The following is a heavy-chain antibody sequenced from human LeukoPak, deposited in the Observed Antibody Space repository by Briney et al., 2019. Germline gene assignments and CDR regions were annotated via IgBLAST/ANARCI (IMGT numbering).Heavy chain of an antibody. CDR2: ISGSGGST. V-gene: IGHV3-23*01. Sequence: PGGSLRLSCAASGFTFSSYAMSWVRQAPGKGLEWVSAISGSGGSTYYADSVKGRFTISRDNSKNTLYLQMNSLRAEDTAVYYCAKAAVDTAMATYYFDYWGQGTLVTVSS. CDR1: GFTFSSYA. D-gene: IGHD5-18*01. J-gene: IGHJ4*02. CDR3: AKAAVDTAMATYYFDY.